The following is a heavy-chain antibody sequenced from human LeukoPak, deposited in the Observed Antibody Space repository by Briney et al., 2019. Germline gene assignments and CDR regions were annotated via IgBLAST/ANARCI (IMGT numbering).Heavy chain of an antibody. CDR2: ISSSSSYI. CDR1: GFTFDDYG. V-gene: IGHV3-21*01. Sequence: GGSLRLSCAASGFTFDDYGMSWVRRAPGKGLEWVSSISSSSSYIYYADSVKGRFTISRDNAKNSLYLQMNSLRAEDTAVYYCARDGCSGGSCYSEDYYMDVWGKGTTVTVSS. D-gene: IGHD2-15*01. J-gene: IGHJ6*03. CDR3: ARDGCSGGSCYSEDYYMDV.